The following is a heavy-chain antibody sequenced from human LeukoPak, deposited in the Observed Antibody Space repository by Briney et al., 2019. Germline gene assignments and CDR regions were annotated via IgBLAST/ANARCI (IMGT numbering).Heavy chain of an antibody. CDR1: GFTFSSYS. D-gene: IGHD2-15*01. V-gene: IGHV3-48*04. CDR2: ISSSSSTI. J-gene: IGHJ4*02. Sequence: PGGSLRLSCAASGFTFSSYSMNWVRQAPGKGLEWVSYISSSSSTIYYADSVKGQFTISRDNAKNSLYLQMNSLRAEDTAVYYCARGGCSGGSCYSGWYFDYWGQGTLVTVSS. CDR3: ARGGCSGGSCYSGWYFDY.